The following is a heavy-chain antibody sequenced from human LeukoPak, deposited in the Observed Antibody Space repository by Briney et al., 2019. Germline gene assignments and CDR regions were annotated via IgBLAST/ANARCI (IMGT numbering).Heavy chain of an antibody. CDR1: GESFSDYY. CDR3: ARDHCDDAACYPFDR. D-gene: IGHD2-21*01. CDR2: INHSGST. J-gene: IGHJ4*02. Sequence: SETLSLTCAVYGESFSDYYWSWIRQPPGKGLEWIGEINHSGSTNYNPSLRSRVTISVDTSKNQFSLKLSSVTAADTATYYCARDHCDDAACYPFDRWGQGTLVTVSS. V-gene: IGHV4-34*01.